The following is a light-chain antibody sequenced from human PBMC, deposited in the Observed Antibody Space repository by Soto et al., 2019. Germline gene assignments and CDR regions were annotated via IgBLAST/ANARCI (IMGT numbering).Light chain of an antibody. V-gene: IGLV2-14*01. CDR3: ASYGSGATYV. J-gene: IGLJ1*01. CDR1: SSDVGGYNY. CDR2: EVS. Sequence: QSALTQPASVSGSPGQSITISCTGTSSDVGGYNYVSWYQLHPGKAPKLMIHEVSERPSGVSNRFSGSKSGNTASLTISGLQAEDEADYYCASYGSGATYVFGVGTKLTVL.